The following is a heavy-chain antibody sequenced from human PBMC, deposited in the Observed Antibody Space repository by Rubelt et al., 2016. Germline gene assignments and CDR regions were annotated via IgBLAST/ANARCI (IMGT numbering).Heavy chain of an antibody. CDR2: RGST. CDR3: ARDLYTAPNWFDP. Sequence: RGSTYYNPSLKSRVTISVDTSKNQFSLKPSSVTAADTAVYYCARDLYTAPNWFDPWGQGTLVTVSS. V-gene: IGHV4-31*02. J-gene: IGHJ5*02.